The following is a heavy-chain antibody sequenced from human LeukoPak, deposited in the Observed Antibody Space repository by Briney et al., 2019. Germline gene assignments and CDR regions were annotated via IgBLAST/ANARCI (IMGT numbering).Heavy chain of an antibody. V-gene: IGHV1-18*01. Sequence: GGSVKVSCTTSGYNFAIFGIAWVRQAPGQGLEWMGSVAPYSENTISAQTFKGRLTTTTDTSTSTAYMELKSLRSDDTAVYYCARNPRHKYGNFDNWGQGTLVTVSS. CDR1: GYNFAIFG. D-gene: IGHD2/OR15-2a*01. CDR2: VAPYSENT. J-gene: IGHJ4*02. CDR3: ARNPRHKYGNFDN.